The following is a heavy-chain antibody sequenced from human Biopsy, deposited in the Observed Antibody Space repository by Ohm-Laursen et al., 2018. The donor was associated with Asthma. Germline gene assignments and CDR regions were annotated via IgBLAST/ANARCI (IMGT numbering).Heavy chain of an antibody. D-gene: IGHD6-19*01. CDR2: IYSGGTS. CDR3: ARGGSSGWSHYYFDY. J-gene: IGHJ4*02. CDR1: GFTVSRGH. V-gene: IGHV3-53*01. Sequence: SLRLSCTASGFTVSRGHMFWVRQAPGKGLEWVSVIYSGGTSDTADSVRGRFTISRDFYKNTLYLQMDSLRAEDTAVYYCARGGSSGWSHYYFDYWGQGTLVTVSS.